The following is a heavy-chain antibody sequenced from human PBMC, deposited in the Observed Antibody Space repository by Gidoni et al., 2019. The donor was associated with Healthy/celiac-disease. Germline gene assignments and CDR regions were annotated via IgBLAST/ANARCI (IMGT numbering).Heavy chain of an antibody. Sequence: EVQLVESGGGLVQPGRSLRLSCTASGVTFGDYAMSWVRQAPGKGLEWVGFIRSKAYGGTTEYAASVKGRFTISRDDSKSIAYLQMNSLKTEDTAVYYCTREENWNLPFDYWGQGTLVTVSS. CDR3: TREENWNLPFDY. V-gene: IGHV3-49*04. CDR1: GVTFGDYA. CDR2: IRSKAYGGTT. D-gene: IGHD1-1*01. J-gene: IGHJ4*02.